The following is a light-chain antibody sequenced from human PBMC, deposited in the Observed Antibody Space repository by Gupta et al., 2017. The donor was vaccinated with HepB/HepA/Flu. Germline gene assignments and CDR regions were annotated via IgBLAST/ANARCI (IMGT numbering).Light chain of an antibody. CDR1: SSNIGINF. Sequence: QSVLTQPPSVSAAPGQKVTISCSGSSSNIGINFVSWYQQLPGTAPKLLIYEDNKRPSGIPDRFSGSKAAKSATLALNGLQAGEEAEYYCGTSASRLDAVVFGGGTKLTVL. V-gene: IGLV1-51*02. J-gene: IGLJ3*02. CDR2: EDN. CDR3: GTSASRLDAVV.